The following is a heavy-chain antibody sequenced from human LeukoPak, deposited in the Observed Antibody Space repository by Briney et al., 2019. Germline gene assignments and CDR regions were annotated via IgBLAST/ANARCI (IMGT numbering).Heavy chain of an antibody. CDR1: GYTFTSYG. Sequence: SVKVSCKASGYTFTSYGISWVRQAPGQGLEWMGGIIPIFGTANYAQKFQGRVTITADESTSTAYMELSSLRSEDTAVYYCARDEGQYYYDSSGGMDVWGQGTTVTVSS. V-gene: IGHV1-69*13. D-gene: IGHD3-22*01. CDR2: IIPIFGTA. CDR3: ARDEGQYYYDSSGGMDV. J-gene: IGHJ6*02.